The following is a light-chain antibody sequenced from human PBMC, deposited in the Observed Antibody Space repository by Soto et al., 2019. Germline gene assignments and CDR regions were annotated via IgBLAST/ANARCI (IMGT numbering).Light chain of an antibody. CDR3: SSYTSSITPYV. V-gene: IGLV2-14*01. CDR2: GVS. CDR1: ITDLGAYNY. Sequence: QPVLTQPASVSGSPGQSITIPRTGTITDLGAYNYVSWYQQHPGNAPKLLIYGVSSRPSGVSNRFSGSKSGNAAYLTISGLQADDEAEYYCSSYTSSITPYVFGTGTKVTVL. J-gene: IGLJ1*01.